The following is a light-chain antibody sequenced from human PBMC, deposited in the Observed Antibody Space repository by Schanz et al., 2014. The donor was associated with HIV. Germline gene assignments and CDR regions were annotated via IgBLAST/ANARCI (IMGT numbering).Light chain of an antibody. CDR1: NGAITSGHY. J-gene: IGLJ2*01. V-gene: IGLV7-46*01. Sequence: QAVVTQEPSLTVSPGGTVTLTCGSSNGAITSGHYPYWFQQKPGQAPRTLIHDTNNRHSWTPARFSGSLLGGKAALTLSGAQPEDEAEYYCLVSYSAARQVVFGGGTKLTVL. CDR3: LVSYSAARQVV. CDR2: DTN.